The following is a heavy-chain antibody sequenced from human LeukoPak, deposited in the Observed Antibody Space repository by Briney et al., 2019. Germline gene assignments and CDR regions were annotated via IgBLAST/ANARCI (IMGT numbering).Heavy chain of an antibody. CDR1: GFTFSSYA. CDR3: ARGRGADYGGNSGYFDY. D-gene: IGHD4-23*01. Sequence: GGSLRLSCAASGFTFSSYAMHWVRQAPGKGLEWVAVISYDGSDKYYADSVKGRFTISRDNSKNTLYLRMNSLRAEDTAVYYCARGRGADYGGNSGYFDYWGQGTLVTVSS. CDR2: ISYDGSDK. V-gene: IGHV3-30-3*01. J-gene: IGHJ4*02.